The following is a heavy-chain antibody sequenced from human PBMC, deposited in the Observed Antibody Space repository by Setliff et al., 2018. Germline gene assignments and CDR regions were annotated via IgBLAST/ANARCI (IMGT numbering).Heavy chain of an antibody. V-gene: IGHV4-34*10. D-gene: IGHD3-10*01. CDR3: ARDYQGGWFDP. CDR1: GASVSDYY. J-gene: IGHJ5*02. CDR2: INHSGST. Sequence: SETLSLTCTVYGASVSDYYWGWIRQPPGKGLEWIAEINHSGSTNYIPSRKSRLTISLDKSGNRFSLNLTSVTAADTAVYYCARDYQGGWFDPWGPGTLVTV.